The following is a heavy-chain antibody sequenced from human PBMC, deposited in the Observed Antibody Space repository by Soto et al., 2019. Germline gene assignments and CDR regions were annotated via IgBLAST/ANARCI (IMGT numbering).Heavy chain of an antibody. CDR3: ARHYGSGNNYRLYFDL. CDR1: GFSLSSSGVG. J-gene: IGHJ2*01. D-gene: IGHD3-10*01. CDR2: IYWDDDK. Sequence: QITLKESGPTLVKPTQTLTLTCTLSGFSLSSSGVGVGWIRQPPGKALEWLALIYWDDDKRYSPSLKSRLTTTKDPSKNQVALTMTNMDPVDSATYYCARHYGSGNNYRLYFDLWGRGTLVTVSS. V-gene: IGHV2-5*02.